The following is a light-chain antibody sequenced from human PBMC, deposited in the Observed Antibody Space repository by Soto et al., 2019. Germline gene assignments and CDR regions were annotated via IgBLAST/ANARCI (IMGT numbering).Light chain of an antibody. J-gene: IGKJ4*01. V-gene: IGKV3-15*01. CDR3: QQYNNWPPLT. CDR1: QSVSSN. CDR2: GAS. Sequence: EIVMTQSPATLSVSPGERATLSCRASQSVSSNLAWYQQTPGQAPRLLIYGASTRATGIPARFSGNGSGTEFTLTISSLQSEDFAVYYCQQYNNWPPLTFGGGTKVEIK.